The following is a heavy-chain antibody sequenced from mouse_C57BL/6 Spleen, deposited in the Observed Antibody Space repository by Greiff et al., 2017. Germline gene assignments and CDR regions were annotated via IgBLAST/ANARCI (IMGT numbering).Heavy chain of an antibody. J-gene: IGHJ1*03. CDR2: ISYDGSN. Sequence: EVQLVESGPGLVKPSQSLSLTCSVTGYSITSGYYWNWIRQFPGNKLEWMGYISYDGSNNYNPSLKNRISITRDTSKNQFFLKLNSVTTEDTATYYCASEERLLLFWGTGTTVTVSS. CDR1: GYSITSGYY. CDR3: ASEERLLLF. V-gene: IGHV3-6*01. D-gene: IGHD2-3*01.